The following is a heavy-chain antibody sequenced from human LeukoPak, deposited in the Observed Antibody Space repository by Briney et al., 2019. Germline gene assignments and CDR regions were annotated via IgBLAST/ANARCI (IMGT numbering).Heavy chain of an antibody. CDR3: ATDVSYYDSSGCLY. J-gene: IGHJ4*02. CDR2: FDPEDGET. Sequence: SVKVSCKVSGYTLTELSMHWVRQAPGKGLEWMGGFDPEDGETIYAQKFQGRVTMTEDTSTDTAYMELSSLRSEDTAVYYCATDVSYYDSSGCLYWGQGTLVTVSS. V-gene: IGHV1-24*01. CDR1: GYTLTELS. D-gene: IGHD3-22*01.